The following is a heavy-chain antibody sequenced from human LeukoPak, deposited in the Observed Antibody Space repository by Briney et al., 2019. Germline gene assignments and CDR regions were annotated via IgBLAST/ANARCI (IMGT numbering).Heavy chain of an antibody. CDR2: VSGSGAGT. Sequence: PGGSLRLSCAASGFTFSTYAMTWVRQAPGKGLEWVSAVSGSGAGTYYADSVKGRFTTSRDNSKNTLYLQMNSLRAEDTAVYYCAKNRGVTPFYDYWGQGTLVTVSS. CDR1: GFTFSTYA. CDR3: AKNRGVTPFYDY. J-gene: IGHJ4*02. D-gene: IGHD4-23*01. V-gene: IGHV3-23*01.